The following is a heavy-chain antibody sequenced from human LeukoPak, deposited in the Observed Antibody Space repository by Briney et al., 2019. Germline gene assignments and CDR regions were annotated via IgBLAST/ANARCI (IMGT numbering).Heavy chain of an antibody. CDR2: IYYSGST. J-gene: IGHJ5*02. V-gene: IGHV4-61*01. CDR3: ARGGTGFDP. CDR1: GGSVNSGSYY. Sequence: SETLSLTCTVSGGSVNSGSYYWSWIRQPPGKGLEWIGYIYYSGSTNYNPSLKSQVTISVDTSKNQFSLKLSSVTAADTAVYYCARGGTGFDPWGQGTLVTVSS.